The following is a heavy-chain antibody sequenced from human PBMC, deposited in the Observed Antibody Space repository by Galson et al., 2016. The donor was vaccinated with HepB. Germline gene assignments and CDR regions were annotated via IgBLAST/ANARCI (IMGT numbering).Heavy chain of an antibody. J-gene: IGHJ6*03. V-gene: IGHV1-46*01. D-gene: IGHD3-3*01. Sequence: SGYTFSDYYMHWVRQAPGQGLDWMGIINPSGGSASYAPKFQGRVTMTRDTSTTTVYMELESLSSEDTAVYYCARDSGGYKSGLFYYYMDVWGKGTAVTVSS. CDR1: GYTFSDYY. CDR3: ARDSGGYKSGLFYYYMDV. CDR2: INPSGGSA.